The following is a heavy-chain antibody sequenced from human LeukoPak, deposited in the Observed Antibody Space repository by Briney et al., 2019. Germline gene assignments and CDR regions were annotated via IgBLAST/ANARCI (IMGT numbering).Heavy chain of an antibody. CDR2: IYYSGST. CDR3: ARDKGPSTVTTDGFDY. CDR1: GGSISSSSYY. J-gene: IGHJ4*02. D-gene: IGHD4-17*01. Sequence: SETLSLTCTVSGGSISSSSYYWGWIRQPPGKGLEWIGSIYYSGSTYYNPSLKSRVTISVDTSKNQFSLKLSSVTAADTAVYYCARDKGPSTVTTDGFDYWGQGTLVTVSS. V-gene: IGHV4-39*07.